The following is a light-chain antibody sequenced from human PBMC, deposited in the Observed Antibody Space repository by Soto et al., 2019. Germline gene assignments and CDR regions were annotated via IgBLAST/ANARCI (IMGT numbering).Light chain of an antibody. J-gene: IGKJ5*01. Sequence: DIPLTQSPSFLSASVGDRVTITCRASQGISTYLAWYQQKPGKAPKLMIYEASTLQSGVPSRFSGSGSGTEFTLTISSLLPEDFATYHCQQLYSLPFTFGQGTRLDTK. CDR1: QGISTY. CDR3: QQLYSLPFT. V-gene: IGKV1-9*01. CDR2: EAS.